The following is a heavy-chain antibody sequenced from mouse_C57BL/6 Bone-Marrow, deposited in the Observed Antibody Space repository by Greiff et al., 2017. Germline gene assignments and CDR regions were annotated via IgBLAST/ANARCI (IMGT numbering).Heavy chain of an antibody. CDR2: IGPGSGST. V-gene: IGHV1-77*01. CDR3: ARKGDYDGYYYAMDY. D-gene: IGHD2-4*01. Sequence: QVQLQQSGAELVKPGASVKISCKASGYTFTDYYINWVKQRPGQGLEWIGKIGPGSGSTYYNEKFKGKATLTADKSSSTAYMQLSSLTSYYSAVYFCARKGDYDGYYYAMDYWGQGTSVTVSS. CDR1: GYTFTDYY. J-gene: IGHJ4*01.